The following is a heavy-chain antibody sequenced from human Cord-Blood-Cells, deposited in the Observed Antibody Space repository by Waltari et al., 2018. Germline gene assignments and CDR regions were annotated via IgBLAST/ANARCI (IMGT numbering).Heavy chain of an antibody. CDR2: INHIGST. CDR1: GGSFSGYY. J-gene: IGHJ4*02. CDR3: ARGSPGPENRDFDY. Sequence: QVQLQQWGAGLLKPSETLSLTCAVYGGSFSGYYWSWIRPPPGTGLEWIGEINHIGSTNYNPSLKSRVTISVDTSKNQFSLKLSSVTAADTAVYYCARGSPGPENRDFDYWGQGTLVTVSS. V-gene: IGHV4-34*01.